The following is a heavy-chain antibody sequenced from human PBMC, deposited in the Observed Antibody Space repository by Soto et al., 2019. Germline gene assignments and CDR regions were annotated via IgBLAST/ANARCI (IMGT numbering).Heavy chain of an antibody. J-gene: IGHJ4*02. CDR3: AHRAVLCSGGTCYSHPFDS. Sequence: QITLKESGPTLVKPTQTLTLTCTFSGFSFNTTGVGVGWIRQPPVRPLAWLTIIYWDDDKRYSPSLKSRLTTTKDTSNDQLVRTLTNMDAVDTGTYFCAHRAVLCSGGTCYSHPFDSWGQGTLVTVSS. CDR2: IYWDDDK. D-gene: IGHD2-15*01. V-gene: IGHV2-5*02. CDR1: GFSFNTTGVG.